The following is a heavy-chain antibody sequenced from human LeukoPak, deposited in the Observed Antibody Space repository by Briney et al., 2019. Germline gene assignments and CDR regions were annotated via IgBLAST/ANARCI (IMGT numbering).Heavy chain of an antibody. CDR1: GGSFSGYY. J-gene: IGHJ4*02. V-gene: IGHV4-34*01. CDR2: INHSGST. D-gene: IGHD5-12*01. CDR3: ARGPGCSGYQYFDY. Sequence: SETLSLTCAVYGGSFSGYYWSWIRQPPGKGLEWIGEINHSGSTNYNPSLKSRVTISVDTSKNQFSLKLSSVTAADTAVYYCARGPGCSGYQYFDYWGQGTLVTVSS.